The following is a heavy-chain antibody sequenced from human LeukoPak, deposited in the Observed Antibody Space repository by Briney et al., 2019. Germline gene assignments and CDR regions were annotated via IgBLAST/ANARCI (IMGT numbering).Heavy chain of an antibody. J-gene: IGHJ4*02. CDR1: GFDFSSNW. V-gene: IGHV3-74*01. D-gene: IGHD6-13*01. Sequence: GGSLRLSCAASGFDFSSNWMHWVRHAPGQGLVWVSRIKGDGISTNYADSVKGRFTISRDNAKNSLYLQMNSLRAEDTAVYYCASLLAAAGNYWGQGTLVTVSS. CDR3: ASLLAAAGNY. CDR2: IKGDGIST.